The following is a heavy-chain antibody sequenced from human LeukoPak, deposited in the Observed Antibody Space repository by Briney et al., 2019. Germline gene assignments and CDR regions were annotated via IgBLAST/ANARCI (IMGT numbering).Heavy chain of an antibody. CDR3: AKGDNSGYYPFDP. D-gene: IGHD3-22*01. Sequence: GGSLRLSCAASGFTFNNFAMHWVRQAPGKGLEWVAFIPNDGSYKYYADSVKGRFTISRDNSKNTLYLQMNSLRAEDTAVYYCAKGDNSGYYPFDPWGQGTLVTVSS. J-gene: IGHJ5*02. CDR1: GFTFNNFA. CDR2: IPNDGSYK. V-gene: IGHV3-30*02.